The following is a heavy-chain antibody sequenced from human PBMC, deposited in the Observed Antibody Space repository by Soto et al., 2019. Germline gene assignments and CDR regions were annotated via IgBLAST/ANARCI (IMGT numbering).Heavy chain of an antibody. D-gene: IGHD5-12*01. CDR3: ASAVGYDPFGLAFDI. CDR1: GGTFTGYY. V-gene: IGHV1-2*04. CDR2: INPNSGGI. J-gene: IGHJ3*02. Sequence: GASVKVSCKASGGTFTGYYMHWVRQAPGQGLEWMGWINPNSGGINYAQKFQGWVTMTRDTSISTAYMELSRLRSDDTAVYYCASAVGYDPFGLAFDIWGQGTMVTVSS.